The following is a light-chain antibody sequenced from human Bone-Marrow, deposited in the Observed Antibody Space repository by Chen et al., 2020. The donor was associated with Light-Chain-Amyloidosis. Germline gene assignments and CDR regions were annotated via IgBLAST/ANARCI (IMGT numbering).Light chain of an antibody. CDR2: GSS. CDR1: QTISSNY. V-gene: IGKV3-20*01. Sequence: EIVLTQSPGTLSLSPGEGANLSCRASQTISSNYLTWYQQKFGQAPRLLIYGSSSRATGIQDRFTGSGSETNFTLTINRLEPEDFAMYYCQQYGTSPLTFGGWTKVEIK. CDR3: QQYGTSPLT. J-gene: IGKJ4*01.